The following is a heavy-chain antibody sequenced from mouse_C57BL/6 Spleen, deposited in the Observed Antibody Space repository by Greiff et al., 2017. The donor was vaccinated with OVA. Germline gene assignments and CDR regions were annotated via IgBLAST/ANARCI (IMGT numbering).Heavy chain of an antibody. Sequence: VQLKESGGDLVKPGGSLKLSCAASGFTFSSYGMSWVRQTPDKRLEWVATISSGGSYTYYPDSVKGRFTISRDNAKNTLYLQMSSLKSEDTAMYYCARHDGNYGGRNAMDYWGQGTSVTVSS. V-gene: IGHV5-6*01. CDR1: GFTFSSYG. D-gene: IGHD2-1*01. CDR2: ISSGGSYT. CDR3: ARHDGNYGGRNAMDY. J-gene: IGHJ4*01.